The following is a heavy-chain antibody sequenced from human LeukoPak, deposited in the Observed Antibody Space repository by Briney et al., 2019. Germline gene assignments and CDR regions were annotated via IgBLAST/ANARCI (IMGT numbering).Heavy chain of an antibody. J-gene: IGHJ5*02. V-gene: IGHV3-48*01. Sequence: GGSLRLSCAASGFTFSSYSMNWVRRAPGKGLEWVSYISSSSSTIYYADPVKGRFTISRDNAKNSLYLQMNSLRAEDTAVYYCARVWGAEYYDFWSGYRSFRWFDPWGQGTLVTVSS. CDR2: ISSSSSTI. D-gene: IGHD3-3*01. CDR3: ARVWGAEYYDFWSGYRSFRWFDP. CDR1: GFTFSSYS.